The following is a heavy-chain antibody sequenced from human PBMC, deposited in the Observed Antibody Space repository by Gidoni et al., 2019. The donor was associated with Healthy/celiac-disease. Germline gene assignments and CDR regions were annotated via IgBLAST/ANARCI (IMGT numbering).Heavy chain of an antibody. CDR2: INHSGST. J-gene: IGHJ4*02. CDR3: ATLRPPPIDY. Sequence: QVQLQQWGAGLLKPSETLSLTCAVYGGSFSGYYWSWIRQPPGKGLEWIGEINHSGSTNYNPSLKSRVTISVDTSKNQFSLKLSSVTAADTAVYYCATLRPPPIDYWGQGTLVTVSS. V-gene: IGHV4-34*01. CDR1: GGSFSGYY.